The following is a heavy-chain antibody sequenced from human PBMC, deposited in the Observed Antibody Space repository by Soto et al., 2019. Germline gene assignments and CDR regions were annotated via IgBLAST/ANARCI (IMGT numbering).Heavy chain of an antibody. D-gene: IGHD1-26*01. CDR1: GGSITGYH. J-gene: IGHJ4*02. V-gene: IGHV4-59*01. CDR2: THGSGIT. Sequence: QVQLQESGPGLVKPSETLSLTCTVSGGSITGYHWSWIRQPPGKGLEWIGYTHGSGITNYNPSLQSRVTISVDTPKTHFYLKLSSVTASDTAVYYCASYIEGGGGRGYWGQGHLLTVSS. CDR3: ASYIEGGGGRGY.